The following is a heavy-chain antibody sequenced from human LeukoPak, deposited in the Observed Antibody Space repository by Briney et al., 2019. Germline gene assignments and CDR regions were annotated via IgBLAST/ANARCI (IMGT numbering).Heavy chain of an antibody. CDR3: ARGQVKQQLLPRTGSRDYYYYMDV. CDR2: INHSGST. Sequence: SETLSLTCAVYGGSFSGYYRSWTRQPPGKGLEWIGEINHSGSTNYNPSLKSRVTISVDTSKNQFSLKLSSVTAADTAVYYCARGQVKQQLLPRTGSRDYYYYMDVWGKGTTVTVSS. V-gene: IGHV4-34*01. CDR1: GGSFSGYY. J-gene: IGHJ6*03. D-gene: IGHD6-13*01.